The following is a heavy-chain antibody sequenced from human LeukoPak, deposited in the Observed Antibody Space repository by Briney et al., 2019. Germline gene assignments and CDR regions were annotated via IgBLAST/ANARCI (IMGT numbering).Heavy chain of an antibody. D-gene: IGHD3-16*01. J-gene: IGHJ4*02. CDR2: THYSGST. Sequence: SETLSLTCTVSGDSNSSYFWSWIRQSPGKGQEWIGYTHYSGSTSYNPSLTSRVTISLDTSKNQFYLKLSSVTASDTAFYYCARDQGRDYGDYFDNWGQGTQVTVSS. V-gene: IGHV4-59*01. CDR1: GDSNSSYF. CDR3: ARDQGRDYGDYFDN.